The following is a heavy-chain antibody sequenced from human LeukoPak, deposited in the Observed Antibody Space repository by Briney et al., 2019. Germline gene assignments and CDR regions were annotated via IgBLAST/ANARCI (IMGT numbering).Heavy chain of an antibody. CDR3: ARDTVPGQIYFDH. V-gene: IGHV3-11*01. CDR2: IRPSGSPI. D-gene: IGHD6-19*01. CDR1: GFTFSDFY. Sequence: PGGSLRLSCAASGFTFSDFYMSWIRQAPGKGLEWISSIRPSGSPIHYRDSVKGRFTISRDNAKNSLYLQMDSLRVEDTAVYYCARDTVPGQIYFDHWGQGILVTVSS. J-gene: IGHJ4*02.